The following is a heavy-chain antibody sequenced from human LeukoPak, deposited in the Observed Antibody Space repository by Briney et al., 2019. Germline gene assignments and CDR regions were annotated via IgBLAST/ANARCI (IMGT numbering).Heavy chain of an antibody. J-gene: IGHJ2*01. CDR2: INVNSGGT. Sequence: ASVKVSCKASGYTFTDYFMHWVRQAPGQGLKWMGWINVNSGGTKYAQKFQGRVTMTRDTSISTAYMELSRLRFDDTAVYYCALLPQPPLYWYFDLWGRGTLVTVSS. CDR1: GYTFTDYF. CDR3: ALLPQPPLYWYFDL. V-gene: IGHV1-2*02.